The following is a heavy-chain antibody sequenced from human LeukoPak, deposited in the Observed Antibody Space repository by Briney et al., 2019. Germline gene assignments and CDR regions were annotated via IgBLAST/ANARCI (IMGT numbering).Heavy chain of an antibody. CDR3: ARGVRGVQNWFDP. CDR2: IIPIFGTA. CDR1: GGTFSSYA. Sequence: GSSAKVSCKASGGTFSSYAISWVRQAPGQGLEWMGGIIPIFGTANYAQKFQGRVTITADESTSTAYMELSSLRSEDTAVYYCARGVRGVQNWFDPWGQGALVTVSS. V-gene: IGHV1-69*01. J-gene: IGHJ5*02. D-gene: IGHD3-10*01.